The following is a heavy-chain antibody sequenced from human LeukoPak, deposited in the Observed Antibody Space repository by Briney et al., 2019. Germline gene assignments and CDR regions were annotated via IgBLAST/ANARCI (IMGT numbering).Heavy chain of an antibody. Sequence: PGGSLRLSCAASGFTFSSYAMSWVRQAPGKGLEWVSYISSSGYTIYYADSVKGRFTISRDNAKNSLYLQMNSLRAEDTAVYYCAREDCSSTSCYDPSVSDCWGQGILVTVSS. CDR2: ISSSGYTI. V-gene: IGHV3-48*03. CDR3: AREDCSSTSCYDPSVSDC. J-gene: IGHJ4*02. D-gene: IGHD2-2*01. CDR1: GFTFSSYA.